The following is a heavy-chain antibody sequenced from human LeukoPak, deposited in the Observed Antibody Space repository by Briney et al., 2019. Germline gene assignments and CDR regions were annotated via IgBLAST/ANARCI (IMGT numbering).Heavy chain of an antibody. V-gene: IGHV3-23*01. CDR3: AKSDCGGDCHLLDY. CDR1: GFTFSTYA. J-gene: IGHJ4*02. Sequence: GGSLRLSCAASGFTFSTYAMSWVRQAPGKGLEWVSHFGGSGGTIYYADSVKGRFTISRDNSKNTLYLKMNSLRAEDTAVYYCAKSDCGGDCHLLDYWGQGTLVTVSS. CDR2: FGGSGGTI. D-gene: IGHD2-21*02.